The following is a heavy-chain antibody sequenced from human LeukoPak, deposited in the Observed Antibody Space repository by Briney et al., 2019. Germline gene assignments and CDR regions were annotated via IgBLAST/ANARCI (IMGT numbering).Heavy chain of an antibody. CDR1: GGSISSGGYY. CDR2: IYHSGST. V-gene: IGHV4-30-2*01. CDR3: ARDGVLWFGGIYFDY. Sequence: PSETLSLTCTVSGGSISSGGYYWSWIRQPPGKGLEWIGYIYHSGSTYYNPSLKSRVTISVDTSKNQFSLKLSSVTAADTAVYYCARDGVLWFGGIYFDYWGQGTLVTVSS. D-gene: IGHD3-10*01. J-gene: IGHJ4*02.